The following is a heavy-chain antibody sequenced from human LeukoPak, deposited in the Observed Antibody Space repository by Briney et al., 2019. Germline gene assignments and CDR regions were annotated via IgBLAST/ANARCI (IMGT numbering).Heavy chain of an antibody. CDR1: GYSFSTYW. CDR2: IYPGDSDN. D-gene: IGHD3-10*01. J-gene: IGHJ4*02. V-gene: IGHV5-51*01. Sequence: GESLKISCKGSGYSFSTYWIGWVRQMPGKGLELVGIIYPGDSDNKYSPSFQGQVTISAAKSISTAYLQWSSLKASDTAMYYCARLNYFGSTNFDYWGQGTLVTVSS. CDR3: ARLNYFGSTNFDY.